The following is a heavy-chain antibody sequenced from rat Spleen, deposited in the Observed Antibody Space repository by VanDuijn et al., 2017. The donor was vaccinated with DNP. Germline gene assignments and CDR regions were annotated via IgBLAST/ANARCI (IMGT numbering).Heavy chain of an antibody. CDR3: ARGPNSGGYPDFFDY. V-gene: IGHV4-2*01. J-gene: IGHJ2*01. CDR2: VNKDSSTI. CDR1: GFNFNDNW. Sequence: EVKLVESGGGLVQPGRSLKISCAASGFNFNDNWMGWVRQAPGKGLEWIGHVNKDSSTINYTPSLKDKFTISRDNGQNTLYLQMSKLGSEDTAIYYCARGPNSGGYPDFFDYWGQGVMVTVSS. D-gene: IGHD1-11*01.